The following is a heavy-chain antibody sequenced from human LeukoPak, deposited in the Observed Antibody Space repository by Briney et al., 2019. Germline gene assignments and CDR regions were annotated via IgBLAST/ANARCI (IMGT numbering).Heavy chain of an antibody. D-gene: IGHD4-23*01. CDR2: ISGSGGST. Sequence: QRWGSLRLSCAASGFTLSSYAMSWVRQAPGKGLEWVSAISGSGGSTYYADSVKGRFTISRDNSKNTLYLQMNSLRAEDTAVYYCAKDRSYGGNPWYFDYWGQGTLVTVSS. CDR1: GFTLSSYA. CDR3: AKDRSYGGNPWYFDY. J-gene: IGHJ4*02. V-gene: IGHV3-23*01.